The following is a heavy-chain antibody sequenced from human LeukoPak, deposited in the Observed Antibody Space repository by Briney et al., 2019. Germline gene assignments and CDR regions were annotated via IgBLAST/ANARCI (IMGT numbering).Heavy chain of an antibody. CDR1: GFPLISPK. V-gene: IGHV3-48*03. CDR2: ISGSGSII. CDR3: ARSFDY. Sequence: PGGSLRLSCEAPGFPLISPKMTWVRRAPGKGLEWVSYISGSGSIIYYADSVKGRFTISRDNAKNSLYLQVNSLRAEDTAVYYCARSFDYWGQGTLVTVSS. J-gene: IGHJ4*02.